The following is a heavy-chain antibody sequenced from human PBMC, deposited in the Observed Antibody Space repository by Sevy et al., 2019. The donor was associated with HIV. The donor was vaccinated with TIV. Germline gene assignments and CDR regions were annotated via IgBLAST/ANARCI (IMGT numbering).Heavy chain of an antibody. Sequence: GESLKISCVVSGYSFSSYAISWVRQAPGKGLEWVSTINGRGGSTYYADSVKGRFTISRDNPKNTLFLQMINLRVDDTAIYYCARPSPRIAAAASDFYDNWGQGTLVTVSS. CDR2: INGRGGST. CDR3: ARPSPRIAAAASDFYDN. J-gene: IGHJ4*02. V-gene: IGHV3-23*01. CDR1: GYSFSSYA. D-gene: IGHD6-13*01.